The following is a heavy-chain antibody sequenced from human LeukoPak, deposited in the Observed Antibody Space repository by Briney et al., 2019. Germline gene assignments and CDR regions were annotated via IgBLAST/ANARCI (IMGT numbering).Heavy chain of an antibody. Sequence: GGSLRLSCAASGFTFSTYAMNWVRQAPGKGLEWVSGINNSGGSTFYTDSVKGRFTISRDNSKNTPYLQMNSLRAEDPAVYYCAKTPFSPTGYYDSWGQGTLVTVSS. CDR1: GFTFSTYA. J-gene: IGHJ4*02. D-gene: IGHD3-9*01. CDR2: INNSGGST. CDR3: AKTPFSPTGYYDS. V-gene: IGHV3-23*01.